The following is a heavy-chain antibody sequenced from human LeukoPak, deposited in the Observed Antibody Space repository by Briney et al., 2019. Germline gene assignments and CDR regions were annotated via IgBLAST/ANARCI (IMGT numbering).Heavy chain of an antibody. CDR1: GGSFSGYY. CDR3: ASRSLYCSSTSCYLKMDGRGKYYFDY. V-gene: IGHV4-34*01. J-gene: IGHJ4*02. CDR2: INHSGSH. Sequence: PSVTLSLTGAVYGGSFSGYYWSWLRQPPGKGREWIGEINHSGSHNQNRYIKSGVCISVDTSRFQFSLKMSTVTAADTAVNYCASRSLYCSSTSCYLKMDGRGKYYFDYWGQGTLVTVSS. D-gene: IGHD2-2*01.